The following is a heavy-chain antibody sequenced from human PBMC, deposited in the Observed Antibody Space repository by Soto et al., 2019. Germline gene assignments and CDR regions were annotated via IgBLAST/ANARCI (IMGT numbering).Heavy chain of an antibody. Sequence: GESLKISCKGSGYSFARYWIGWVRQMPGKGLEWMGIIYPGDSDTRYSPSFQGQVTISADKSISTAYLQWSSLKASDTAMYYCARENGGYVYSIYWNDYYRKDFWGQRSTGTVS. D-gene: IGHD5-12*01. V-gene: IGHV5-51*01. CDR2: IYPGDSDT. J-gene: IGHJ6*02. CDR3: ARENGGYVYSIYWNDYYRKDF. CDR1: GYSFARYW.